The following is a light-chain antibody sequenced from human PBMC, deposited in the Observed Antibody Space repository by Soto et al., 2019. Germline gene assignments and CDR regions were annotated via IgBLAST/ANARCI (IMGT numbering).Light chain of an antibody. CDR3: SSYTSSSIIYV. CDR1: SSDVGGYNY. V-gene: IGLV2-14*01. J-gene: IGLJ1*01. CDR2: EVS. Sequence: QSVLTQPASVSGSPGQSITISCTGTSSDVGGYNYVSWYQQHPGKAPKLMIYEVSNRPSGVSNRFSGSKSGNTASLTISGLQAEDEADYYCSSYTSSSIIYVLGNGTKVT.